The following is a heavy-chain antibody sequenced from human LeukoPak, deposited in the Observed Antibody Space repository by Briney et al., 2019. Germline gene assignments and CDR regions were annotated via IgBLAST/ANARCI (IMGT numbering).Heavy chain of an antibody. CDR2: TNPNSGGT. CDR3: ARLREMATGHFQH. V-gene: IGHV1-2*02. CDR1: GYTFTGYY. J-gene: IGHJ1*01. D-gene: IGHD5-24*01. Sequence: ASVKVSCKASGYTFTGYYMHWVRQAPGRGLEWMGWTNPNSGGTNYAQKFQGRVTMTRDTSISTAYMELSRLRSDDTAVYYCARLREMATGHFQHWGQGTLVTVSS.